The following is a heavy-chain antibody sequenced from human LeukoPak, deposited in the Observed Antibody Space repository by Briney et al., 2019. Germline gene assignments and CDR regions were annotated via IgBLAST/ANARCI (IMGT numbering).Heavy chain of an antibody. J-gene: IGHJ4*02. CDR3: ARGKWLRLYYFDY. V-gene: IGHV4-34*01. CDR2: INHSGST. CDR1: GGSFSGYY. D-gene: IGHD5-12*01. Sequence: SETLSLTCAVYGGSFSGYYWSWICQPPGKGLEWIGEINHSGSTNYNPSLKSRVTISVDTSKNQFSLKLSSVTAADTAVYYCARGKWLRLYYFDYWGQGTLVTVSS.